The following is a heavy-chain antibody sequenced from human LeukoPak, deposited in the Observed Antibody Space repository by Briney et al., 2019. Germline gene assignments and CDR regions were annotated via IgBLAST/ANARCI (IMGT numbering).Heavy chain of an antibody. V-gene: IGHV1-46*01. CDR2: INPSGGST. CDR1: GYTFTSYY. J-gene: IGHJ3*02. D-gene: IGHD3-10*01. Sequence: VASVKVSCKASGYTFTSYYMHWVRQAPGQGLEWMGIINPSGGSTSYAQKFQGRVTMTRDTSTSTVYMELSSLRSEDTAVYYCARETYYGSGSYYKDAFDIWGQGTMVTVSS. CDR3: ARETYYGSGSYYKDAFDI.